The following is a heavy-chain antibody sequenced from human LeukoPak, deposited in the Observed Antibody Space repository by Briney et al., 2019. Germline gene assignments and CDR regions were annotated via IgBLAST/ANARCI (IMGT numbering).Heavy chain of an antibody. Sequence: GASVKVSCKASGYTFTSYGISWVRQAPGQGLEWMGWISAYNGNTNYAQKLQGRVTMTRDTSISTAYMELNRLTSDDTAVYYCARDKYTGYETFDYWGQGTPVTVSS. CDR2: ISAYNGNT. CDR3: ARDKYTGYETFDY. J-gene: IGHJ4*02. CDR1: GYTFTSYG. D-gene: IGHD5-12*01. V-gene: IGHV1-18*01.